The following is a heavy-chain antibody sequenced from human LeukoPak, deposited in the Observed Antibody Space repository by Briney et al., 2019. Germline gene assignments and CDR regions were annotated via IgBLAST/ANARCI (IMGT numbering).Heavy chain of an antibody. CDR2: ISPGSDYT. CDR3: ARGYSSSWYSGLGY. D-gene: IGHD6-13*01. J-gene: IGHJ4*02. CDR1: GFTFSGYF. V-gene: IGHV3-11*06. Sequence: GGSLRLSCAASGFTFSGYFMNWIRQAPGKGLEWVSYISPGSDYTNYADSVKGRFTISRDNAKNSLYLQMNSLRAEDTAVYYCARGYSSSWYSGLGYWGQGTLVTVSS.